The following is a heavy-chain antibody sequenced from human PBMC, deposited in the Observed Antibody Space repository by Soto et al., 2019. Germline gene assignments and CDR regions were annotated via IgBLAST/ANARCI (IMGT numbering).Heavy chain of an antibody. CDR1: GGTFSRYS. J-gene: IGHJ6*02. Sequence: QVLLVQSGAEVKKPGSSVKVSCKISGGTFSRYSISWVRQAPGQGLEWMGGIVPIFGTRNYAQKFQDRVTITTDESATTAHMELSNLRSEDTAVYYCARPYEGGYSSNHHYYYALDVWGQGTAVTVSS. D-gene: IGHD3-22*01. CDR3: ARPYEGGYSSNHHYYYALDV. V-gene: IGHV1-69*01. CDR2: IVPIFGTR.